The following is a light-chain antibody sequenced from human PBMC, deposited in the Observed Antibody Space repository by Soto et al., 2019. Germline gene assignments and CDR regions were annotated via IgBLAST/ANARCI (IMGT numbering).Light chain of an antibody. V-gene: IGKV3-15*01. Sequence: EIVMTQSPATLSVSPGERATVSCRASQGVASNLAWYQQKPGQAPRLLIYEASTRATGIPARFSGSGSGTEFTLTISSLQSEDFAVYYCQQYNKWPLTFGGGTKVEIK. J-gene: IGKJ4*01. CDR3: QQYNKWPLT. CDR1: QGVASN. CDR2: EAS.